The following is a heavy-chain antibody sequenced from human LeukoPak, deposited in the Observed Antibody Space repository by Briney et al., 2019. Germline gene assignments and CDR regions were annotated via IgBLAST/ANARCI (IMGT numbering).Heavy chain of an antibody. Sequence: GGSLRLSCTASGFTFGDYLMSWFRQAPGKGLEWIGFISGGTTEYAASVKGRFTISRDDYTSIASLQLKIMTTEATAVYYCSRGSGWLSVYWGQGTLVTVSS. D-gene: IGHD6-19*01. CDR2: ISGGTT. V-gene: IGHV3-49*03. CDR1: GFTFGDYL. CDR3: SRGSGWLSVY. J-gene: IGHJ4*02.